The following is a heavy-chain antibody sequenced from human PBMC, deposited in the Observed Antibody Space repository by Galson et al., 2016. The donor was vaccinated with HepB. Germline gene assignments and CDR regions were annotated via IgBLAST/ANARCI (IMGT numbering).Heavy chain of an antibody. V-gene: IGHV4-31*03. Sequence: TLSLTCTVSGGSISSGGYYWSWIRRHPGKGLEWIGYIYYSGSTYYNPSLKSRVTISVDTSKNQFSLKLSSVTAADTAVYYCARGTYGGRFFDYWGQGTLVTVSS. CDR3: ARGTYGGRFFDY. CDR1: GGSISSGGYY. J-gene: IGHJ4*02. D-gene: IGHD4-23*01. CDR2: IYYSGST.